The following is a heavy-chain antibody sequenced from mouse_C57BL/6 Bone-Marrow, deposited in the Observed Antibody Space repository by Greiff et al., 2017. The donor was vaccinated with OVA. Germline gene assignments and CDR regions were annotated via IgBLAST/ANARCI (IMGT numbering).Heavy chain of an antibody. CDR2: IDPSDSET. D-gene: IGHD2-4*01. CDR3: ARKGGYDYDGFDY. V-gene: IGHV1-52*01. J-gene: IGHJ2*01. Sequence: VQLQQPGAELVRPGSSVKLSCKASGYTFTSYWMHWVKQRPIQGLEWIGNIDPSDSETHYNQKFKDKATLTVDKSSSTAYMQLSSLTSEDSAVYYGARKGGYDYDGFDYWGQGTTLTVSS. CDR1: GYTFTSYW.